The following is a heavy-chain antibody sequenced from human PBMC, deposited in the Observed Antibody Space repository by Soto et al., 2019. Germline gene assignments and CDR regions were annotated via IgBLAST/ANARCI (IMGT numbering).Heavy chain of an antibody. V-gene: IGHV3-48*04. D-gene: IGHD3-3*01. CDR2: ISSSSSTI. Sequence: GSLRLSCAASGFTFSSYSMNWVRQAPGKGLEWVSYISSSSSTIYYADSVKGRFTISRDNAKNSLYLQMSSLRAEDTAVYYCARGLYYDFWSGRYHAFDIWGQGTMVTVSS. CDR1: GFTFSSYS. CDR3: ARGLYYDFWSGRYHAFDI. J-gene: IGHJ3*02.